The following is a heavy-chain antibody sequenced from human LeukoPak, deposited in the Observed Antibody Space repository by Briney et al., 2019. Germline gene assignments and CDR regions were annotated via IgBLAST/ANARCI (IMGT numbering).Heavy chain of an antibody. D-gene: IGHD3-3*01. V-gene: IGHV4-4*02. CDR1: GGSISSSNW. CDR2: IYHSGST. Sequence: SGTLSLTCAVSGGSISSSNWWSWVRQPPGKGLEWIGEIYHSGSTNYNPSLKSRVTISVDTSKNQFSLKLSSVTAADTAVYYCARKITGFWSGYYTGIGVFDPWGQGTLVTVSS. CDR3: ARKITGFWSGYYTGIGVFDP. J-gene: IGHJ5*02.